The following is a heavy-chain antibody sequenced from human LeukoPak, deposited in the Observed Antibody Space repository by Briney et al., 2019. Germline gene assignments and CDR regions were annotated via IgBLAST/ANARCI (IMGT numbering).Heavy chain of an antibody. V-gene: IGHV3-7*01. CDR1: GFTFSESW. CDR2: INHEGGAI. CDR3: ATYINWVAGDV. Sequence: GGPLRLSCAASGFTFSESWMTWVRQVPGQGLEWVAHINHEGGAIQYVDSVKGRFTISRDNAKGSVFLQMNSPRAEDTAIYHCATYINWVAGDVWGQGTTVTVSS. J-gene: IGHJ6*02. D-gene: IGHD1-1*01.